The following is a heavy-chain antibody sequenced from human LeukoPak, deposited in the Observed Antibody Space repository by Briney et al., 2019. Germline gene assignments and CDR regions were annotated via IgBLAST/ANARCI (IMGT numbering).Heavy chain of an antibody. D-gene: IGHD3-3*01. J-gene: IGHJ3*02. Sequence: SETLSLTCTVSGGSLSSYYWSWIRQPPGKGLEWIGYIYYSGSTNYNPSLKSRVTISVDTSKNQLSLKLSSVTAADTAVYYCAQFGSDIWGQGTMVTVSS. CDR1: GGSLSSYY. CDR2: IYYSGST. CDR3: AQFGSDI. V-gene: IGHV4-59*01.